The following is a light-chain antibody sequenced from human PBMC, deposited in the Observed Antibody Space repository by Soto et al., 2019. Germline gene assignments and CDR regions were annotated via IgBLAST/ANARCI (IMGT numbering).Light chain of an antibody. CDR1: SSDVGGSNY. CDR2: EVT. Sequence: QSALTQPASVSGSPGQSITISCTGTSSDVGGSNYVSWYQHHPGKAPKLIIYEVTYRPSGVSNRFSGSQSGNTASLTISGLQAEDEADYYCSSYRGSSTLTFGGGTKLTVL. V-gene: IGLV2-14*01. CDR3: SSYRGSSTLT. J-gene: IGLJ2*01.